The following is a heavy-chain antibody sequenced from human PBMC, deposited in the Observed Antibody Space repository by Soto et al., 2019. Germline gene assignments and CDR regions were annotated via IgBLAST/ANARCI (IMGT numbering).Heavy chain of an antibody. J-gene: IGHJ5*02. CDR2: IYWNDEK. Sequence: QITLKESGPPLVTPTQTLTLTCTFSGFSLTTTGLVVAWIRQPPGKALEWLALIYWNDEKRYRPSLRSRLTLTKDTSKNQVFLTRTDMDPVDTATYYCAHEGFGSDNWFDAWGQGTLVIVSS. CDR3: AHEGFGSDNWFDA. CDR1: GFSLTTTGLV. D-gene: IGHD3-10*01. V-gene: IGHV2-5*01.